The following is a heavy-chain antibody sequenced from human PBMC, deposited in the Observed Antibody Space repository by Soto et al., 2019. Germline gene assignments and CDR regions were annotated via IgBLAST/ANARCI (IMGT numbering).Heavy chain of an antibody. V-gene: IGHV3-48*01. J-gene: IGHJ3*02. CDR3: AGEPESGHALDM. D-gene: IGHD1-26*01. CDR2: ISSRSSPI. Sequence: EVQLVESGGGFVQPGGSLRLSCAASGFTFSTDSMNWVRQAPGKGLEWVSYISSRSSPIYYADSVKGRFTISRDNAENSLCLHMRSLRVEDTAVYYCAGEPESGHALDMWGNETLVTV. CDR1: GFTFSTDS.